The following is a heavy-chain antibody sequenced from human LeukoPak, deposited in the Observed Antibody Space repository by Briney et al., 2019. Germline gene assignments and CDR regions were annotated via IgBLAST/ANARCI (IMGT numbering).Heavy chain of an antibody. CDR2: ISGGDTST. CDR3: AKPFIAVATPIDY. J-gene: IGHJ4*02. CDR1: GFTFSSYA. Sequence: GGSLTRSCSASGFTFSSYAMSWVRHAPGQGREGGSVISGGDTSTDYTDPVKGRFTIAKANSRNTLYLNMNSLKAADTALYSCAKPFIAVATPIDYWGQGNLVTVSS. D-gene: IGHD6-19*01. V-gene: IGHV3-23*01.